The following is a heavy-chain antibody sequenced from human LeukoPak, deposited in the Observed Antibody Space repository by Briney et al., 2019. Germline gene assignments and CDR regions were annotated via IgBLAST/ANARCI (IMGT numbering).Heavy chain of an antibody. V-gene: IGHV3-30*18. Sequence: GGSLRLSCAASGFTFSSYGMHWVRQAPGKGLEWVAVISYDGGNKYYADSVKGRFTISRDNSKNTLYLQMNSLRAEDTAVYYCAKDPSNSGSAWFDYWGQGTLVTVSS. CDR3: AKDPSNSGSAWFDY. J-gene: IGHJ4*02. CDR2: ISYDGGNK. D-gene: IGHD4-23*01. CDR1: GFTFSSYG.